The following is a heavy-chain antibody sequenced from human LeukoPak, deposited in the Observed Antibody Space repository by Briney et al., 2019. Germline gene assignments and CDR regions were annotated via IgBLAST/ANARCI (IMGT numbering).Heavy chain of an antibody. J-gene: IGHJ4*02. D-gene: IGHD6-19*01. CDR1: GFTFNSYA. CDR3: AKNWASGGWQLIDY. V-gene: IGHV3-23*01. Sequence: QSGGSLRLSCAASGFTFNSYAMTWVRQTPGKGLEWVSAISNNGDNTYYADSVKGRFTISRDDSRNTVYLQMDSLRAEDTALYYCAKNWASGGWQLIDYWGQGTLVTVSS. CDR2: ISNNGDNT.